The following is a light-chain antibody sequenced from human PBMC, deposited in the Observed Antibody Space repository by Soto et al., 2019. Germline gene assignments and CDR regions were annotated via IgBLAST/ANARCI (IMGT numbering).Light chain of an antibody. J-gene: IGLJ1*01. CDR1: SSDVGAYNY. Sequence: QSALTQPASVSGSRGXSITISCTGTSSDVGAYNYVSWYQQHPGKVPKLMIYDVSDRPSGVSNRFSGSKSGNTASLTISGLQAEDVADYYCSSFTRSNSYIFGTGTKVTVL. V-gene: IGLV2-14*03. CDR2: DVS. CDR3: SSFTRSNSYI.